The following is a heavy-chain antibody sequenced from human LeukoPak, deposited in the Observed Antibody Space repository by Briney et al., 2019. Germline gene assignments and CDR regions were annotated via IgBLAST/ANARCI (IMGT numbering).Heavy chain of an antibody. J-gene: IGHJ6*02. CDR2: MNLNSGKT. CDR3: AKVGVLIGGENYGMAV. D-gene: IGHD3-10*01. Sequence: SAVKVSCKASGYTSTNFDINWVRQATGQGLEWMGWMNLNSGKTGYRQEFQGRVTMTTNTSISTAYMELSSLRSEDTAVYYGAKVGVLIGGENYGMAVWGQGTKVTVSS. V-gene: IGHV1-8*01. CDR1: GYTSTNFD.